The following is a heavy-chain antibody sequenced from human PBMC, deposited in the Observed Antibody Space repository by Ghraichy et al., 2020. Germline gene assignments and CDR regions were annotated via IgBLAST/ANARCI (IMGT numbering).Heavy chain of an antibody. CDR1: GGSIRSHF. V-gene: IGHV4-59*08. CDR3: ARRGRGYSLYYYGLDV. J-gene: IGHJ6*02. D-gene: IGHD5-18*01. CDR2: IYYTGTT. Sequence: SETLSLTCSVSGGSIRSHFWSWVRQTPGKGLEWIGYIYYTGTTNYSPPLGGRATISLDTSKNQFSLRLTSVTAADTAVYYCARRGRGYSLYYYGLDVWGPGTTVIVSS.